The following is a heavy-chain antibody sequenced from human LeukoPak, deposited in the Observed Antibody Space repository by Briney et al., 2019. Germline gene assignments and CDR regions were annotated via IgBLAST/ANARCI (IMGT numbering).Heavy chain of an antibody. D-gene: IGHD5-24*01. CDR2: ITGSGGST. V-gene: IGHV3-23*01. CDR1: GFTFSSYA. Sequence: PRGSLRLSCAASGFTFSSYAMSWVRQAPGKGLDWVSSITGSGGSTYYADSVKGRFTISRDNSKNTLFLQMTSLRAEDTAVYHCAKVYSIDAYNYPFDYWGQGTLVTVSS. J-gene: IGHJ4*02. CDR3: AKVYSIDAYNYPFDY.